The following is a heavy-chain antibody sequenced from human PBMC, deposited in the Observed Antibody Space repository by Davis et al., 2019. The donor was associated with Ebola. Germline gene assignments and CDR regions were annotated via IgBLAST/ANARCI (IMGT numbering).Heavy chain of an antibody. V-gene: IGHV4-39*01. Sequence: GSLRLSCTVSGGSVSTTDYYWGWIRQPPGEGLEWIGTSFHNGRTFYSPSLKSRVSISVDTSPNQFSLTLTSVTAADTAVYYCARHSYGSGSFGEDYYYYGMDVWGQGTTVTVSS. CDR2: SFHNGRT. CDR1: GGSVSTTDYY. CDR3: ARHSYGSGSFGEDYYYYGMDV. J-gene: IGHJ6*02. D-gene: IGHD3-10*01.